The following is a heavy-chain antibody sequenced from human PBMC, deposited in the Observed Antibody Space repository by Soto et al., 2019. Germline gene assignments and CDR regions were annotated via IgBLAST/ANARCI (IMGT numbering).Heavy chain of an antibody. D-gene: IGHD3-22*01. J-gene: IGHJ4*02. V-gene: IGHV3-30*18. CDR2: ISYDGSNK. CDR3: AKDHLNYYDSSCLDY. CDR1: GFTFSSYG. Sequence: VQLVESGGGVVQPGRSLRLSCAASGFTFSSYGMHWVRQAPGKGLEWVAVISYDGSNKYYADSVKGRFTISRDNSKNTLYLQMNSLRAEDTAVYYCAKDHLNYYDSSCLDYWGQGTLVTVSS.